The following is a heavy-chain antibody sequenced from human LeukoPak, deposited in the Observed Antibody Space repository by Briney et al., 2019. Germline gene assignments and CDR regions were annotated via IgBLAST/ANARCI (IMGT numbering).Heavy chain of an antibody. CDR2: IKRDGSEK. CDR1: GFTFSSYW. J-gene: IGHJ1*01. Sequence: PGGSLRLSCAASGFTFSSYWMTWVRQAPGKGLEWVAKIKRDGSEKYYVDSVKGRFTISRDNAKNSLYLQMNSLRAEDTAVYYCARDLTSSSTAYFQHWGQGTLVTVSS. V-gene: IGHV3-7*01. D-gene: IGHD6-6*01. CDR3: ARDLTSSSTAYFQH.